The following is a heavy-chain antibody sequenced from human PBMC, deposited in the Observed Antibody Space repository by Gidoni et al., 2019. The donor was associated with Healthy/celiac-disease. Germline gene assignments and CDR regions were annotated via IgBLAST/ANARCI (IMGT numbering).Heavy chain of an antibody. CDR3: AREIAVALNP. V-gene: IGHV3-30-3*01. CDR1: AFTFSSYA. CDR2: ISYDGSNK. J-gene: IGHJ5*02. D-gene: IGHD6-19*01. Sequence: QVQLVESGGGVVQPGRSLRLSCAASAFTFSSYARHWVRQAPGKGLEWVAVISYDGSNKYYADSVKGRFTISRDNSKNTLYLQMNSLRAEDTAVYYCAREIAVALNPWGQGTLVTVSS.